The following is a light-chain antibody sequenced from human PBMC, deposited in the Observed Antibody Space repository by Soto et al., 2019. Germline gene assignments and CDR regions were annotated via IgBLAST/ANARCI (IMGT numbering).Light chain of an antibody. CDR2: EAS. V-gene: IGKV1-5*01. CDR3: QQYNSDPIT. Sequence: DIQMTQCPTTLSASVGDRVTIPCRASQRSSSWLAWYQQKPGKAPKLLLYEASNLERGGPSRYSGSGSGTDFTLTISSLQPDDFATHYCQQYNSDPITFGQGTRLDIK. J-gene: IGKJ5*01. CDR1: QRSSSW.